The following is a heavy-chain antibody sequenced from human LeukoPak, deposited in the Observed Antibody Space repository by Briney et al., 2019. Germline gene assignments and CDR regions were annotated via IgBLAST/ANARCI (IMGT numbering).Heavy chain of an antibody. V-gene: IGHV1-18*01. J-gene: IGHJ4*02. CDR2: ISAYNGNT. CDR1: GGTFSSYG. D-gene: IGHD3-22*01. Sequence: ASVKVSCKASGGTFSSYGISWVRQAPGQGLEWMGWISAYNGNTNYAQKLQGRVTMTTDTSTSTAYMELRSLRSDDTAVYYCARDPDHYYDSSGYYFDYWGQGTLVTVSS. CDR3: ARDPDHYYDSSGYYFDY.